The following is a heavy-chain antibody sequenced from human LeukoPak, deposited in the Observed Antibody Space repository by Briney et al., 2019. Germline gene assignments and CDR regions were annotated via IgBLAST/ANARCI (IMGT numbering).Heavy chain of an antibody. Sequence: QPGGSLRLSCAASAFTFSSYEMSWVRQAPGKGLERVSYISGSGDTVYYADSVKGRFTISRDNAKNSLYLQMSSLRAEDTAVYYCARDPAGVDYWGQGILVTVSS. CDR2: ISGSGDTV. D-gene: IGHD3-10*01. J-gene: IGHJ4*02. V-gene: IGHV3-48*03. CDR3: ARDPAGVDY. CDR1: AFTFSSYE.